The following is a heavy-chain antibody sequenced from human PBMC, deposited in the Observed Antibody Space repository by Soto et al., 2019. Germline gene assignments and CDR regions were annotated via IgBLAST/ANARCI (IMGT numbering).Heavy chain of an antibody. Sequence: QVQLVQSGAEVRQPASSVKVSCKTSVGTFSCYAISWVRQAPGQGLEWMGGIVPIVDTSTYAQKFQGRVTITADESTSTVYMELSSLRSDDTAVYYCVRVVAIPGYPDNWGQGTLVTVSS. V-gene: IGHV1-69*12. D-gene: IGHD5-12*01. CDR3: VRVVAIPGYPDN. CDR1: VGTFSCYA. J-gene: IGHJ4*02. CDR2: IVPIVDTS.